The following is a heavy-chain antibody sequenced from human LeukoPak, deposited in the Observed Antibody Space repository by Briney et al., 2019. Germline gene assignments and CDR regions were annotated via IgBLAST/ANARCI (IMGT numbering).Heavy chain of an antibody. J-gene: IGHJ4*02. CDR2: INNGGGST. V-gene: IGHV3-23*01. CDR3: AKDLSYNWNYFDL. D-gene: IGHD1-20*01. CDR1: GFTFDNHA. Sequence: PGGSLRLSCAASGFTFDNHALHWVRQAPRKGLEWVSGINNGGGSTYYADSVKGRFTISRDNSKNTLYLQMSNLRADDTAVHYCAKDLSYNWNYFDLWGQGTLVTVSS.